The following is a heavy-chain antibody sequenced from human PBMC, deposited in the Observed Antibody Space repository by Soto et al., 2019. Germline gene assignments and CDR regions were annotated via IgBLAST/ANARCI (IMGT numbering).Heavy chain of an antibody. Sequence: GGSLRLSCAASGFTFSSYGMHWVRQAPGKGLEWVAVISYDGGNKYYADSVKGRFTISRDNSKNTLNLQMNSLRAEDTAVYYCAKVTGYCSSNSCSRDTYYYYGIGVCGQRTTVTVS. CDR3: AKVTGYCSSNSCSRDTYYYYGIGV. CDR2: ISYDGGNK. CDR1: GFTFSSYG. D-gene: IGHD2-2*01. J-gene: IGHJ6*02. V-gene: IGHV3-30*18.